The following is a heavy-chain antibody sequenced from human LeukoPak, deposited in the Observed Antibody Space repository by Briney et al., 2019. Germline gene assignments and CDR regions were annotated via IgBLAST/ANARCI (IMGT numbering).Heavy chain of an antibody. Sequence: GGSLRLSCAASGFTFDSYAMSWVRQAPGKGLECVSGISDSGGSTYYADSVKGRFTISRDNSKNTLYLQVNSLRAEDTAVYYCAKVVHYYDSSGSYSYYFDYWGQGTLVTVSS. CDR1: GFTFDSYA. CDR2: ISDSGGST. D-gene: IGHD3-22*01. CDR3: AKVVHYYDSSGSYSYYFDY. V-gene: IGHV3-23*01. J-gene: IGHJ4*02.